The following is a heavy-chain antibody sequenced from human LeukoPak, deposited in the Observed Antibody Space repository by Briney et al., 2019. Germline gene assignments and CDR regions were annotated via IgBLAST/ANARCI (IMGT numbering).Heavy chain of an antibody. V-gene: IGHV3-53*01. CDR2: IYSGGGT. CDR1: GFTVSSNY. Sequence: GGSLRLSCAASGFTVSSNYMSWVRQAAGKGLEWVSVIYSGGGTYYTDSVKGRFTISRDSSKNTLYLQMNSLRAEDTAVYYCARVARYNWFDPWGQGTLVTVSS. CDR3: ARVARYNWFDP. J-gene: IGHJ5*02.